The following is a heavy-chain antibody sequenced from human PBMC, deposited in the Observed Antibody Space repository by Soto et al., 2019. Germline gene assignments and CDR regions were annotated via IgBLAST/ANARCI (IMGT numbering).Heavy chain of an antibody. D-gene: IGHD3-16*01. Sequence: QVQLVQSGAEVKEPGASVRVSCKASGYTFQNYHMHWVRQAPGQGLEWMGIIHPSGETTTYAQRFQGRRAMTRETSMRTAYMELRSLTSEDTAVYYCARDLWGSWTVDYWGQGTRVTVSS. CDR3: ARDLWGSWTVDY. CDR2: IHPSGETT. V-gene: IGHV1-46*02. J-gene: IGHJ4*02. CDR1: GYTFQNYH.